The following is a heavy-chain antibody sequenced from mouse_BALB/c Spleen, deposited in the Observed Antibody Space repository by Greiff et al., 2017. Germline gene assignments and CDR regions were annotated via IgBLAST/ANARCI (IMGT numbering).Heavy chain of an antibody. Sequence: VQLQQTGPELVKPGASVKISCKASGYSFTDYIMLWVKQSHGKSLEWIGNINPYYGSTSYNLKFKGKATLTVDKSSSTAYMQLNSLTSEDSAVYYCARGLTGIVDYWGQGTSVTVSS. V-gene: IGHV1-39*01. J-gene: IGHJ4*01. D-gene: IGHD4-1*01. CDR1: GYSFTDYI. CDR2: INPYYGST. CDR3: ARGLTGIVDY.